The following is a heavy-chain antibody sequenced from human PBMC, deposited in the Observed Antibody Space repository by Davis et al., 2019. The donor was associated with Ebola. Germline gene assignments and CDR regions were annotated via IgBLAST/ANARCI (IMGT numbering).Heavy chain of an antibody. CDR2: ISYDGSNK. J-gene: IGHJ6*02. CDR1: GFTFSSYG. CDR3: AKDGVVLVPAAIDDYGMDV. D-gene: IGHD2-2*01. V-gene: IGHV3-30*18. Sequence: GESLKISCAASGFTFSSYGMHWVRQAPGKGLEWVAVISYDGSNKYYADSVKGRFTISRDNSKNTLYLQMNSLRAEDTAVYYCAKDGVVLVPAAIDDYGMDVWGQGTTVTVSS.